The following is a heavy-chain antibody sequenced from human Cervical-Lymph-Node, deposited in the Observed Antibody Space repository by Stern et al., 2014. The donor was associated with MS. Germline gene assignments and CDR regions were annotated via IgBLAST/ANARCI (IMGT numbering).Heavy chain of an antibody. CDR3: ARKIPDYYYYAMDV. Sequence: MQLVESGGGVVQPGGSPRLSCTASGFTFADYALEWVRQVPGTGLEWVAMIWYDGSQKYYGDSVRGRFSVSRDNSRNTLYLQMKSLSLEDTAVYYCARKIPDYYYYAMDVWGQGTTVTVSS. J-gene: IGHJ6*02. V-gene: IGHV3-33*01. CDR1: GFTFADYA. CDR2: IWYDGSQK. D-gene: IGHD2-2*02.